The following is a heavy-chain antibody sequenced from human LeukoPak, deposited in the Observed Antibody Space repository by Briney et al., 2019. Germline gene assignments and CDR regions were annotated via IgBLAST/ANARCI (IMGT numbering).Heavy chain of an antibody. V-gene: IGHV4-4*07. J-gene: IGHJ6*03. CDR2: IYPSGST. Sequence: PSETLSLTCTVTGGSISGYYWIWIRQPAGNGLDWIGRIYPSGSTNYNSSLKSRVTMSVDTSKNQFSLKLSSVTAADTAVYYCARFSAMAPWYMDVWGKGTTVTVSS. CDR3: ARFSAMAPWYMDV. D-gene: IGHD5-18*01. CDR1: GGSISGYY.